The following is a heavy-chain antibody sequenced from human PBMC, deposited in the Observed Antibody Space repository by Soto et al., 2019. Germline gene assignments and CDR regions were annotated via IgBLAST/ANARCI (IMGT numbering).Heavy chain of an antibody. D-gene: IGHD2-2*02. CDR3: AQTSPSIPCFDP. J-gene: IGHJ5*02. CDR1: GFTFSSYA. CDR2: ISAGGGNT. V-gene: IGHV3-23*01. Sequence: EVQLLESGGGLVQPGGSLRLSCAASGFTFSSYAMSWVRQAPGKGLEWVSAISAGGGNTYYRDSVKGRFTISRDNSKNTLYLQMNSLRAEDTAVYFCAQTSPSIPCFDPWGQGTLVTVSS.